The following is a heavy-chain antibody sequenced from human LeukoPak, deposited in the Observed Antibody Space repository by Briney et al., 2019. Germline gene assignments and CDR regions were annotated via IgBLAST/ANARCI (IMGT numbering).Heavy chain of an antibody. D-gene: IGHD3-22*01. CDR1: GGTFSSYA. Sequence: GSSVKVSCKASGGTFSSYAISWVRQAPGQGLEWMGGIIPIFGTANYAQKFQGRVTITADKSTSTAYMELSSLRSEDTAVYYCARAGDSSGYYYTGWYYFDYWGQGTLVTVSS. J-gene: IGHJ4*02. CDR3: ARAGDSSGYYYTGWYYFDY. CDR2: IIPIFGTA. V-gene: IGHV1-69*06.